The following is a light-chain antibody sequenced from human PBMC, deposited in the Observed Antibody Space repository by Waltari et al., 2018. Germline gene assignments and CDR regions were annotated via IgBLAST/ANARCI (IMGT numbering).Light chain of an antibody. V-gene: IGLV3-27*01. J-gene: IGLJ3*02. CDR2: EDS. CDR3: FSAADNNWV. Sequence: IYEDSERPSEIPGRFSGSSSGTTVTLTITGAHVDDEADYYCFSAADNNWVFGGGTKLTVL.